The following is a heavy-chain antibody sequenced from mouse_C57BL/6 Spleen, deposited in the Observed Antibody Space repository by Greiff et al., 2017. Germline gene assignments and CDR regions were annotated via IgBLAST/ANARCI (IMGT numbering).Heavy chain of an antibody. CDR3: ARFSRRRYYAMDY. Sequence: VQLQQSGTELVKPGASVKLSCKASGYTFTSYWMHWVKQRPGQGLEWIGNINPSNGGTNYNEKFKSKATLTVDKSSSTAYMQLSSLTSEDSAVYYCARFSRRRYYAMDYWGQGTSVTVSS. CDR1: GYTFTSYW. V-gene: IGHV1-53*01. CDR2: INPSNGGT. J-gene: IGHJ4*01.